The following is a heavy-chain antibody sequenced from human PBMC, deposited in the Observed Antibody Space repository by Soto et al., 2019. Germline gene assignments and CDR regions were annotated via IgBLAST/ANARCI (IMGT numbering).Heavy chain of an antibody. CDR2: INAGNGNR. D-gene: IGHD1-26*01. V-gene: IGHV1-3*01. CDR3: AKAGAWQMVRYSGNAMDV. CDR1: GYSFGSYG. Sequence: ASVKVSCKASGYSFGSYGIHWVRQATGQRPEWMGWINAGNGNRKYSQKFQGRVTITRDTSASTAYMELSSLRYEDTAVYYCAKAGAWQMVRYSGNAMDVWGQGTTVTVSS. J-gene: IGHJ6*02.